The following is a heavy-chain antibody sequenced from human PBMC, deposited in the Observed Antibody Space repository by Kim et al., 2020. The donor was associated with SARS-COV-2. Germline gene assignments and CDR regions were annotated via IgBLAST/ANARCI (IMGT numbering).Heavy chain of an antibody. D-gene: IGHD1-26*01. V-gene: IGHV3-9*01. J-gene: IGHJ3*02. CDR1: GFNFGDKA. CDR3: AKDVTVGGTLGASDI. CDR2: ISWNSGSI. Sequence: GGSLRLSCAASGFNFGDKAMHWVRQVPGKGLEWVSGISWNSGSIGYADSVKGRFTISRDNAKNSLYLQMNSLRPEDTALYYCAKDVTVGGTLGASDIWGQGTMVTVSS.